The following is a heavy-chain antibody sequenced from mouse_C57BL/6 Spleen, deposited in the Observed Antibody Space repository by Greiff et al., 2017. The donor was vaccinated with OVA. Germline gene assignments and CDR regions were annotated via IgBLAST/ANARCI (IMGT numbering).Heavy chain of an antibody. J-gene: IGHJ2*01. CDR1: GYTFTSYW. D-gene: IGHD1-1*01. CDR2: IDPNSGGT. Sequence: VQLQQSGAELVKPGASVKLSCKASGYTFTSYWMHWVKQRPGRGLEWIGRIDPNSGGTKYNEKFKSKATLTVDKPSSTAYMQLSSLTSEDSAVYYCARTLITTVVAPYFDYWGQGTTLTVSS. V-gene: IGHV1-72*01. CDR3: ARTLITTVVAPYFDY.